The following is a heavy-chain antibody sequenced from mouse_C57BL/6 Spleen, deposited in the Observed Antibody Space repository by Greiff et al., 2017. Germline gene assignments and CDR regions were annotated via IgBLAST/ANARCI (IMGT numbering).Heavy chain of an antibody. D-gene: IGHD2-5*01. CDR2: IYPRSGNT. CDR3: ARGGGSNPWFAY. CDR1: GYTFTSYG. J-gene: IGHJ3*01. Sequence: QVQLQQSGAELARPGASVKLSCKASGYTFTSYGISWVKQRTGQGLGWIGEIYPRSGNTSYNEKLKGKATLTADKSSSTAYMGLRSLTSEDSAVYFCARGGGSNPWFAYWGQGTLVTVSA. V-gene: IGHV1-81*01.